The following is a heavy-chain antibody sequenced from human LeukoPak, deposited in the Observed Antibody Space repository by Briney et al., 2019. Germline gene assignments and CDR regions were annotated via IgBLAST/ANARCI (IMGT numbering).Heavy chain of an antibody. Sequence: GGSLRLSCAASGFTLSDSAIHWVRQASGKGLEWVGLIDRPAKSYATAYGASVGGRFTISRDDSKNTAYLQVDSLKTEDTALYYCTRDRGTYNWLDPWGQGTLVTVSS. CDR2: IDRPAKSYAT. CDR3: TRDRGTYNWLDP. D-gene: IGHD1-26*01. V-gene: IGHV3-73*01. J-gene: IGHJ5*02. CDR1: GFTLSDSA.